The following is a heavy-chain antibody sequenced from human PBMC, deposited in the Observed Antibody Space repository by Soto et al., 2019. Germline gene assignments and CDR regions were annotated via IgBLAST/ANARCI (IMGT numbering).Heavy chain of an antibody. D-gene: IGHD2-15*01. CDR1: GFTFSNAW. V-gene: IGHV3-15*01. J-gene: IGHJ4*02. Sequence: EVQLVESGGGLVKPGGSLRLSCAASGFTFSNAWMSWVRQAPGKGLEWVGRIKSKTDGGTTDYAAPVKGRFTISRDDSKNTLYLQMNSLKTEDTAVYYCTTDLGYCRGGSCYCFDGDYWGQGTLVTVSS. CDR3: TTDLGYCRGGSCYCFDGDY. CDR2: IKSKTDGGTT.